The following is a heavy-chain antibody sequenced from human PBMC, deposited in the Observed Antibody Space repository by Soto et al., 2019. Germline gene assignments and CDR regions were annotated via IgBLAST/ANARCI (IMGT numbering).Heavy chain of an antibody. D-gene: IGHD1-26*01. V-gene: IGHV1-2*02. CDR3: ARESGGATATLDYYYFYMDV. Sequence: VQLAQSGAEVKKPGASVKVSCKTSGDSFNVYYIHWVRQAPGQGLEWMGWINPNGGATKYAQKFQGRVTVTRDTSIRTVYMELSSLRSDDTAVYYCARESGGATATLDYYYFYMDVWGKGTMVIVSS. CDR2: INPNGGAT. J-gene: IGHJ6*03. CDR1: GDSFNVYY.